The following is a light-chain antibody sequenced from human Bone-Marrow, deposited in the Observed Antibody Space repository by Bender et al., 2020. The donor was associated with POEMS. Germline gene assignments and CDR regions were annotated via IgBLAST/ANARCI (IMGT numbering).Light chain of an antibody. V-gene: IGLV2-11*01. Sequence: QSALTQPRSVSVSPGQSVTISCTGSSSDVGEYNFISWYQQHPGKVPKLMIYDVRARPSGVPDRFSGSKSAYSASLTISGLQAEDEADYYCCSYAGNWVFGGGTRLTVL. CDR1: SSDVGEYNF. J-gene: IGLJ3*02. CDR3: CSYAGNWV. CDR2: DVR.